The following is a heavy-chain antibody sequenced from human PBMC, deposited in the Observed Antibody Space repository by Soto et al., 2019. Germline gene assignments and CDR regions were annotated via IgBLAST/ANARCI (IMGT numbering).Heavy chain of an antibody. CDR1: GFTFSSYA. CDR3: AKAGGIAVPGSHLDY. D-gene: IGHD6-19*01. V-gene: IGHV3-23*01. CDR2: ISGSGRST. J-gene: IGHJ4*02. Sequence: EVQLLESGGRLVQPGGSLRLSCAASGFTFSSYAMNWVRQAPGTGLEWVSAISGSGRSTDYADSVEGRFTISRDNSKNTLYLQMSSLRAEDTAVYYCAKAGGIAVPGSHLDYWGQGTLVTVSS.